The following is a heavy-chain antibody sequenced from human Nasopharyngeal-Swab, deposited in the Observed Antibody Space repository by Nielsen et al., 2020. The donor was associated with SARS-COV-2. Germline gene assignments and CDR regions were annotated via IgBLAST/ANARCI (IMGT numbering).Heavy chain of an antibody. Sequence: ASVKVSCKASGYTFTSYGISWVRQAPGQGLEWMGWISAYNGNKNYAQKLQGRVTMTTDTSTSTAYMELRSLRSDDTAVYYCARASHRVGSYYDFWSGYYRDYYYYGMDVWGQGTTVTVSS. V-gene: IGHV1-18*01. CDR3: ARASHRVGSYYDFWSGYYRDYYYYGMDV. CDR1: GYTFTSYG. CDR2: ISAYNGNK. J-gene: IGHJ6*02. D-gene: IGHD3-3*01.